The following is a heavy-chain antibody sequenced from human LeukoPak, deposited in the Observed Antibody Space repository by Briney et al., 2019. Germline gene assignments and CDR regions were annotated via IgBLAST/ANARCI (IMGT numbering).Heavy chain of an antibody. J-gene: IGHJ4*02. V-gene: IGHV1-18*01. CDR1: GYTFTSYG. Sequence: ASVKVSCKASGYTFTSYGITWVRQAPGQGLEWMGWVSAYADNTNYVQKIQGRVTMTTDTSTSTAYMELRSLRSDATAVYYCARDCIGCHGFDYWRQGTLVTVSS. CDR3: ARDCIGCHGFDY. CDR2: VSAYADNT. D-gene: IGHD2-15*01.